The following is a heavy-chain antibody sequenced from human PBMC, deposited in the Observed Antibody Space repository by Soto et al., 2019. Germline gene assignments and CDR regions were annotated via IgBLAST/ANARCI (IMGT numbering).Heavy chain of an antibody. V-gene: IGHV1-69*01. Sequence: QEQLVQSGAEVKKPGSSVKVSCKSSGGTFSSYAINWVRQAPGQGLEWMGGIIPIFGTANYAQNFQDRVTITADVSTNTAYMELSRLRSADTAMYYCARENRYFFYGMDVWGQGTTVTVSS. CDR3: ARENRYFFYGMDV. CDR2: IIPIFGTA. CDR1: GGTFSSYA. J-gene: IGHJ6*02.